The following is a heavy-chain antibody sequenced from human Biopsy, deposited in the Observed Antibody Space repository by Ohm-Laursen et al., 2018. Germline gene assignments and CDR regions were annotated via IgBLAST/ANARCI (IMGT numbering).Heavy chain of an antibody. CDR3: ARDRGYYSDRTVPGYFDL. CDR2: VYYTGST. D-gene: IGHD3-22*01. Sequence: TLSLTCAVSGDSISTYYWSWIRQPPGRGLEWIGYVYYTGSTDYNPSLQSRVTISVDTSKNHFSLRLRSVTPADTAIYYCARDRGYYSDRTVPGYFDLWGRGTLVTVSS. V-gene: IGHV4-59*01. CDR1: GDSISTYY. J-gene: IGHJ2*01.